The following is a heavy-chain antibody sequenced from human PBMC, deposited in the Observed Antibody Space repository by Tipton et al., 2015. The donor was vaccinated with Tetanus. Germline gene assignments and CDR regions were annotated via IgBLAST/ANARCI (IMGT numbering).Heavy chain of an antibody. D-gene: IGHD5-24*01. Sequence: SLRLSCAASGFTFSSYSMNWVRQAPGKGLEWVSSISSSGSHMYYAESVRGRFSISRDNAKNSLYLQMNSLRADDTALYYCARHPQTSNNLDYWGQGTLVTVSS. CDR2: ISSSGSHM. CDR3: ARHPQTSNNLDY. J-gene: IGHJ4*02. CDR1: GFTFSSYS. V-gene: IGHV3-21*06.